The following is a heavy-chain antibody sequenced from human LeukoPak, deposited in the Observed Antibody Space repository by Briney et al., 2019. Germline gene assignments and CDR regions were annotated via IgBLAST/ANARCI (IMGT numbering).Heavy chain of an antibody. V-gene: IGHV1-69*13. CDR2: IIPIFGTA. D-gene: IGHD2-15*01. CDR3: ARIVVVAAISWFDP. J-gene: IGHJ5*02. CDR1: GGTFSSYA. Sequence: EASVKVSCKASGGTFSSYAISWVRQAPGQGLEWTGGIIPIFGTANYAQKFQGRVTITADESTSTAYMELSSLRSEDTAVYYCARIVVVAAISWFDPWGQGTLVTVSS.